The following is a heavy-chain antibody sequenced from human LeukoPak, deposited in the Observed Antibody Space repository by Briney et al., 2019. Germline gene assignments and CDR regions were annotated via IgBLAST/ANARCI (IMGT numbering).Heavy chain of an antibody. CDR3: ARGIVVVPAVPHNLFDP. CDR2: INHSGST. D-gene: IGHD2-2*01. CDR1: GGSFSGYY. J-gene: IGHJ5*02. Sequence: SETLSLTCAVYGGSFSGYYWSWIRQPPVKELEWIGEINHSGSTNYNPSLKSRVTISVDTSKYQFSLKLSSVTAADTAVYYCARGIVVVPAVPHNLFDPWGQGTLVTVSS. V-gene: IGHV4-34*01.